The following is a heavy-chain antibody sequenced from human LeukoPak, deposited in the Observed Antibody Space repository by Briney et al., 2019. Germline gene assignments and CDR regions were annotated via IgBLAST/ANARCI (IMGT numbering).Heavy chain of an antibody. CDR2: ISWNSGSV. CDR3: AKDSSSWSLDY. V-gene: IGHV3-9*01. J-gene: IGHJ4*02. Sequence: SLRLSCAASGFTFEDYAMHWVRQARGKGLEWVSGISWNSGSVGYAASVKGRFTISRDNAKNSLYLQMTSLRAEDPALYYCAKDSSSWSLDYWGQGTLVTVSS. D-gene: IGHD6-13*01. CDR1: GFTFEDYA.